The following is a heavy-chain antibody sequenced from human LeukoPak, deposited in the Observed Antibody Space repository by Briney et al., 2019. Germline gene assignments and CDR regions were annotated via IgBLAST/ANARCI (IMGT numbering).Heavy chain of an antibody. Sequence: GRSLRLSCAAAGFTFDDYSMQWVRHAPGRVLGWVSGNRWDSGSIGYADSVKGRFTISRDNAKNSLYLQMNSLRAEDTALYYCAKDIKQWEPNFYYYYGMDVWGQGTTVTVSS. CDR2: NRWDSGSI. V-gene: IGHV3-9*01. CDR3: AKDIKQWEPNFYYYYGMDV. D-gene: IGHD1-26*01. J-gene: IGHJ6*02. CDR1: GFTFDDYS.